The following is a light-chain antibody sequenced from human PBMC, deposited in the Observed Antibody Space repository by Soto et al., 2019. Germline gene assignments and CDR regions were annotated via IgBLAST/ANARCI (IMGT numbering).Light chain of an antibody. CDR3: GTWDSSLSAGV. CDR2: ENN. CDR1: NFNIGNNY. Sequence: QSVLTQPPSVSAAPGQKVTVSCSGSNFNIGNNYVSWYQQLPGTAPKVLIYENNKRPSGIPDRFSGSKSGTSATLGITGLQTGDEADYYCGTWDSSLSAGVFGTGTKVTVL. J-gene: IGLJ1*01. V-gene: IGLV1-51*02.